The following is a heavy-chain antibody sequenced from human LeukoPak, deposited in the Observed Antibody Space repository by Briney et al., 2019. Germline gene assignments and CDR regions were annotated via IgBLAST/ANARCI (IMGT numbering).Heavy chain of an antibody. V-gene: IGHV3-23*01. CDR3: AKARGYCSGGSCPFDY. Sequence: GGSLRLSCAASGFMFSSYAMSWVRPAPGKGLEWVSGISSSGDNTYHADSVKGRLTISRDTSKKTLYLQMNRLRAEDTAVYYCAKARGYCSGGSCPFDYWGQGTLVTVSS. CDR1: GFMFSSYA. D-gene: IGHD2-15*01. J-gene: IGHJ4*02. CDR2: ISSSGDNT.